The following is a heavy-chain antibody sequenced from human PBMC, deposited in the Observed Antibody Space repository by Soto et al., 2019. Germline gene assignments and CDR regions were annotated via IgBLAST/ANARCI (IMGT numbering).Heavy chain of an antibody. J-gene: IGHJ4*02. CDR2: INRDGSTT. CDR3: ARDIDAASGY. V-gene: IGHV3-74*01. D-gene: IGHD2-15*01. CDR1: GFTLRSYW. Sequence: EVQLVESGGGLLQPGGSLRLSCVASGFTLRSYWLHCVRQAPRKGLVWVSRINRDGSTTYYDTSLKGRFTISRDNAKNTLYLQLKSLRAEDTAVYYCARDIDAASGYWGQGTLVTVSS.